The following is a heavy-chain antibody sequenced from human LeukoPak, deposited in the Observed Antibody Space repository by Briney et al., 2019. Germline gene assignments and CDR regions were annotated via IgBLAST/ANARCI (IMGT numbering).Heavy chain of an antibody. D-gene: IGHD3-10*01. CDR1: GFTFSSYG. CDR2: IRYDGSNK. Sequence: GGSLRLSCAAPGFTFSSYGMHWVRQAPGKGLEWVAFIRYDGSNKYYADSVKGRFTISRGNSKNTLYLQMNSLRAEDTAVYYCAKVEWFGDPPRGFDYWGQGTLVTVSP. J-gene: IGHJ4*02. V-gene: IGHV3-30*02. CDR3: AKVEWFGDPPRGFDY.